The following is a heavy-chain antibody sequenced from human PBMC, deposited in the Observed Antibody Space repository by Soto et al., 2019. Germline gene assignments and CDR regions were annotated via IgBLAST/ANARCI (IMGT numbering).Heavy chain of an antibody. D-gene: IGHD2-21*02. CDR3: AIGGAYCYGDCTRAH. CDR2: ISGSGVDT. J-gene: IGHJ4*02. Sequence: EVQVVQSGGGSVQPGGSLRLSCEASGFTFSSYGMTWVRQAPGKGLEWVAGISGSGVDTKYADSVKGRFIIARDNSMNKMYLQMKNLRVEDTAVYFCAIGGAYCYGDCTRAHWGQGTLVTVSS. V-gene: IGHV3-23*04. CDR1: GFTFSSYG.